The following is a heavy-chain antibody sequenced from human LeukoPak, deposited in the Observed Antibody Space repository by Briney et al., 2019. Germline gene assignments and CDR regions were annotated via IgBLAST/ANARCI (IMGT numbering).Heavy chain of an antibody. D-gene: IGHD2-21*01. V-gene: IGHV4-34*01. J-gene: IGHJ5*02. CDR3: ARIASAYCDGGSCYLLGDRFDP. Sequence: SETLSLTCAIYGGSFSGYYWGWIRQPPGKDLEWIGDIDHNGKSNFNPSLKSRVSISLDTSKNQFSLKLNSVAAADSATYYCARIASAYCDGGSCYLLGDRFDPWGQGTLVTVSS. CDR1: GGSFSGYY. CDR2: IDHNGKS.